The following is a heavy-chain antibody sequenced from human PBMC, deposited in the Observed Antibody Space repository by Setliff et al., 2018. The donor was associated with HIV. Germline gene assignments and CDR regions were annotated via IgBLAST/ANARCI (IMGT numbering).Heavy chain of an antibody. CDR2: TKYDGSES. CDR1: GLTFNRYW. D-gene: IGHD6-13*01. V-gene: IGHV3-7*01. Sequence: PGGSLRLSCVASGLTFNRYWMSWVRQVPGKGLEWVSNTKYDGSESYYADSVKGRFTISRDDAENSLFLQLDSLRDEDTAVYYCAKADDGAAAGPDSRGQGTLVTVSS. J-gene: IGHJ5*01. CDR3: AKADDGAAAGPDS.